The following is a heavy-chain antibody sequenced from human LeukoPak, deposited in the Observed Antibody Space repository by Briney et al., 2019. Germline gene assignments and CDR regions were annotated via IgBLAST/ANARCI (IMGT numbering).Heavy chain of an antibody. CDR1: GYTFASYG. Sequence: GASVKVSCKASGYTFASYGISWVRQAPGQGLEWMGWISAYNGNTNYAQKLQGRVAMTTDTSTSTAYMELRSLRSDDTAVYYCARVFHYYYYMDVWGKGTTVTVSS. V-gene: IGHV1-18*01. CDR3: ARVFHYYYYMDV. D-gene: IGHD2/OR15-2a*01. CDR2: ISAYNGNT. J-gene: IGHJ6*03.